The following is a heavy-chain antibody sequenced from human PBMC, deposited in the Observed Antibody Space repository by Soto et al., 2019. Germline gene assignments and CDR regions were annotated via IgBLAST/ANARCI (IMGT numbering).Heavy chain of an antibody. CDR1: GFTFNNYA. CDR2: SSGSGSST. CDR3: AKEKIASTVADCCDD. J-gene: IGHJ4*02. Sequence: GGSLRLSCEASGFTFNNYAMTWVRQTPWKGLQRVSTSSGSGSSTFYADSVRGRFTISRDNSKNTLYLQMNSLRAEDTALYYCAKEKIASTVADCCDDWGQGTLVTVSS. V-gene: IGHV3-23*01. D-gene: IGHD6-19*01.